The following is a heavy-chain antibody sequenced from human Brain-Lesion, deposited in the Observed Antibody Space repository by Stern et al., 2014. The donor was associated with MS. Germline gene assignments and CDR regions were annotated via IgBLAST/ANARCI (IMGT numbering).Heavy chain of an antibody. CDR1: GYTLTELS. Sequence: QVQLMQSGAEVKKPGASVKVSCKVSGYTLTELSMNWVRQAPRKGLEWMGGFDPEDGETIYAQKFQGRVPMTEDTSTDTAYMELSSLRSEDTAVYYCATLSPGAGGNYYRHFDYWGQGTLVTVSS. V-gene: IGHV1-24*01. J-gene: IGHJ4*02. D-gene: IGHD1-26*01. CDR3: ATLSPGAGGNYYRHFDY. CDR2: FDPEDGET.